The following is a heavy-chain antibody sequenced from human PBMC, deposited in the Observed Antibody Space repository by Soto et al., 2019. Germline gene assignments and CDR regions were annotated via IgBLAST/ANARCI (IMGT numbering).Heavy chain of an antibody. CDR1: GCSISSGGYY. CDR3: ARGSYVSWFDP. Sequence: QVQLQEAGPGLVKPSQTLSLTCTVSGCSISSGGYYWSCIRQHPGKGLEWIGYIDYSGSTYYNPSLKSRVTISVDTSKNQFSLKLSSVTAADTAVYYCARGSYVSWFDPWGQGTLVTVSS. V-gene: IGHV4-31*03. J-gene: IGHJ5*02. CDR2: IDYSGST. D-gene: IGHD3-16*01.